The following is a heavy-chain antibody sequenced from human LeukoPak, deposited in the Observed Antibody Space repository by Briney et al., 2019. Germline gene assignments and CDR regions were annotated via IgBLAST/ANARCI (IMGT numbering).Heavy chain of an antibody. J-gene: IGHJ4*02. D-gene: IGHD6-19*01. CDR2: ISYDGSNK. Sequence: PGGSLRLSCAASGFTFSSYGMHWVRQAPGKGLEWVAVISYDGSNKYYADSVKGRFTISRDNSKNTLYLQMNSLRAEDTAVYYCAKGAVADLYYFDYWGQGTLVTVSS. CDR3: AKGAVADLYYFDY. V-gene: IGHV3-30*18. CDR1: GFTFSSYG.